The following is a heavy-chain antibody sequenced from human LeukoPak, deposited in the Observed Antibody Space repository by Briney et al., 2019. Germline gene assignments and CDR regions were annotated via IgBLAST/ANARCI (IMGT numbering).Heavy chain of an antibody. CDR3: ARDSRYGSASYYYMDV. CDR1: GFTFSSYA. CDR2: ITGSGSGT. Sequence: GGSLRLSCAASGFTFSSYAMSWVRQAPGKGLEWVSGITGSGSGTYYADSVKGQFTISRDNAKNTLYLQMNSLRAEDTAVYYCARDSRYGSASYYYMDVWGKGTTVTVSS. D-gene: IGHD3-10*01. J-gene: IGHJ6*03. V-gene: IGHV3-23*01.